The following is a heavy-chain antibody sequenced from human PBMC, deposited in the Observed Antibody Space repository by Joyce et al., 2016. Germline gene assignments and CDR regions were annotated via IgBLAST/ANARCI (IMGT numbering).Heavy chain of an antibody. CDR2: NRNKANSYTT. Sequence: EVQLVEFGGGLVQPGGSLRLSCAASGFTFSDHFMDWVRQAPGEWLEWIDRNRNKANSYTTEYAASVKGRFTISRDDSKNSLYLQMDGLKTEDTAVYYCNKDRAPWGQGTLVTVSS. J-gene: IGHJ5*02. CDR1: GFTFSDHF. D-gene: IGHD3-10*01. V-gene: IGHV3-72*01. CDR3: NKDRAP.